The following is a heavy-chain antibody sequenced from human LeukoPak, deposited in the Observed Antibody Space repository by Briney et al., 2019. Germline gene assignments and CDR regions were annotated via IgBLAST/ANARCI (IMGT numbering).Heavy chain of an antibody. Sequence: ASVKVSCKASGGTFSSYAISWVRQATGQGLEWMGRMNPNSGNTGYAQKFQGRVTMTRNTSISTAYMELSSLRSEDTAVYYCARGMIVPYYYYMDVWGKGTTVTVSS. J-gene: IGHJ6*03. D-gene: IGHD3-22*01. CDR3: ARGMIVPYYYYMDV. CDR2: MNPNSGNT. V-gene: IGHV1-8*02. CDR1: GGTFSSYA.